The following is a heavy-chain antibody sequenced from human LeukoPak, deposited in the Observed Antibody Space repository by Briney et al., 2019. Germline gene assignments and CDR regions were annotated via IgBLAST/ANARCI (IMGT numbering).Heavy chain of an antibody. Sequence: SGPTLVKPSETLSLSCNVSGGSISSYYWSWIRQPPGKGLEWIGYIYYSGSTNYNPSLKSRVTMSVDTSKNQFSLKLSSVTAADTAVYYCARDKDYFYSGGAFDIWGQGTMVTVSS. V-gene: IGHV4-59*01. J-gene: IGHJ3*02. CDR3: ARDKDYFYSGGAFDI. CDR1: GGSISSYY. D-gene: IGHD3-22*01. CDR2: IYYSGST.